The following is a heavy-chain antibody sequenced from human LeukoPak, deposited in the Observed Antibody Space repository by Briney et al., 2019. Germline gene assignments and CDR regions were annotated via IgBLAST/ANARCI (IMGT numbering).Heavy chain of an antibody. CDR1: GGSISSYY. V-gene: IGHV4-59*01. CDR3: ATQIAADNWFDP. D-gene: IGHD6-6*01. CDR2: IYYSGST. Sequence: PSETLSLTCTVSGGSISSYYWSWIRQPPGKGPEWIGYIYYSGSTNYNPSLKSRVTISVDTSKNQFSLKLSSVTAADTAVYYCATQIAADNWFDPWGQGTLVTVSS. J-gene: IGHJ5*02.